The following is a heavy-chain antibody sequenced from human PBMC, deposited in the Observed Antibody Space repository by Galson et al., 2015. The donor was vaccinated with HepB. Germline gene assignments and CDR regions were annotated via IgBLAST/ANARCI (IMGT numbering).Heavy chain of an antibody. J-gene: IGHJ4*02. D-gene: IGHD3-10*01. CDR2: IRYDGGEA. CDR1: GFTFGAYW. V-gene: IGHV3-7*01. Sequence: SLRLSCAASGFTFGAYWMTWVRQAPGKGLEWVAYIRYDGGEAYYVDSVKGRFTISRDNAENSLFLQMNSLRAEDTAVYYCARARRYGSGTYWSFDYWGQGTLVTVSS. CDR3: ARARRYGSGTYWSFDY.